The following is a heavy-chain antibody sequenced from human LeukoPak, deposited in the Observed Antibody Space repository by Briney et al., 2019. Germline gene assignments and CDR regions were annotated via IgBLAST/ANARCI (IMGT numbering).Heavy chain of an antibody. CDR1: GFTFSSYE. D-gene: IGHD5-12*01. J-gene: IGHJ4*02. CDR2: ISSSGSYI. V-gene: IGHV3-21*05. CDR3: ERGIVATIEGRDY. Sequence: TGGSLRLSCAASGFTFSSYEMNWVRQAPGKGLEWVSYISSSGSYIYYADSVKGRFTISRDNAKNSLYLQMNSPRAEDTAVYYCERGIVATIEGRDYWGQGTLVTVSS.